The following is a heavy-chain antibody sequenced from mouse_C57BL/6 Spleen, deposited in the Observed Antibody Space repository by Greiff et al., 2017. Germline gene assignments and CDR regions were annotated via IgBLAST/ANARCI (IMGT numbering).Heavy chain of an antibody. J-gene: IGHJ1*03. CDR3: ARANRHGSSYWYFDV. V-gene: IGHV5-16*01. CDR2: INYDGSST. CDR1: GFTFSDYY. Sequence: DVKLVESEGGLVQPGSSMKLSCTASGFTFSDYYMAWVRQVPEKGLEWVANINYDGSSTYSLDSLKSRFIISRDNAKTILYLQMRSQKSEDTATYDWARANRHGSSYWYFDVWGTGTTVTVSS. D-gene: IGHD1-1*01.